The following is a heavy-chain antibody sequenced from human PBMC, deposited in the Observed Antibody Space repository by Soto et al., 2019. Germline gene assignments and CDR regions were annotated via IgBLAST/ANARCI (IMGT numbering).Heavy chain of an antibody. V-gene: IGHV1-18*01. Sequence: ASVKVSCKASGYTFTSYGISWVRQAPGQGLEWMGWISAYNGNTNYAQKLQGRVTMTTDTSTSTAYMELRGLRSDDTAVYYCARVTLCGGDCYSSFDPWGQGTLVTVSS. CDR3: ARVTLCGGDCYSSFDP. CDR2: ISAYNGNT. D-gene: IGHD2-21*02. CDR1: GYTFTSYG. J-gene: IGHJ5*02.